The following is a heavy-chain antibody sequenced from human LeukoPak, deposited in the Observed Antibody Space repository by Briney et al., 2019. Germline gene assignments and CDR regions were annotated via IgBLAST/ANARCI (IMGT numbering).Heavy chain of an antibody. CDR2: IYYSGST. V-gene: IGHV4-39*07. D-gene: IGHD6-19*01. Sequence: SETLSLTCTVSGGSISSSSYYWGWIRQPPGKGLEWIGSIYYSGSTYYNPSLKSRVTISVDTSKNQFSLKLSSVTAADTAVYYCARDVSPQWLVLGGSSGMDVWGQGTTVTVSS. CDR1: GGSISSSSYY. J-gene: IGHJ6*02. CDR3: ARDVSPQWLVLGGSSGMDV.